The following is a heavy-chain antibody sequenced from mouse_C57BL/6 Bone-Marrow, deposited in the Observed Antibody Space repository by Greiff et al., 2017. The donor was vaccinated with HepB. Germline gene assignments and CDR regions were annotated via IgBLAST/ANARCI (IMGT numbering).Heavy chain of an antibody. Sequence: EVKVVDSGGGLVQPGGSLSLSCAASGFTFTDYYMSWVRQPPGKALEWLGFIRNKANGYTTEYSASVKGRFTISRDNSQSILYLQMNALRAEDSATYYCARYGYDYYAMDYWGQGTSVTVSS. V-gene: IGHV7-3*01. CDR1: GFTFTDYY. CDR2: IRNKANGYTT. J-gene: IGHJ4*01. CDR3: ARYGYDYYAMDY. D-gene: IGHD2-2*01.